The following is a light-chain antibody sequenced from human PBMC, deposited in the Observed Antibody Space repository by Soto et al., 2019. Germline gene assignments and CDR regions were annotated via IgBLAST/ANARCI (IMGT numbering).Light chain of an antibody. Sequence: QSVLTQPASVSGSPGQSITISCTETSSDIGGYNYVSWYQQDSGKAPKLIIYAVTDRPSGVSSRFSGSKSGNTAFLTISGLQAEDEADYYCTSYTRSSTYVFGTGTKVTVL. CDR1: SSDIGGYNY. V-gene: IGLV2-14*01. J-gene: IGLJ1*01. CDR3: TSYTRSSTYV. CDR2: AVT.